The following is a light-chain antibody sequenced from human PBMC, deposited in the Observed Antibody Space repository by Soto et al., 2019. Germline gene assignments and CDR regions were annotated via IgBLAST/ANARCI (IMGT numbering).Light chain of an antibody. CDR2: GAS. V-gene: IGKV3-20*01. J-gene: IGKJ1*01. CDR3: QQYGSSPPVT. CDR1: QSVSSSY. Sequence: VMTQSPGTLSLSPGERATLSCRASQSVSSSYLAWYQQKPGQAPRLLIHGASSRATGIPDRFSGSGSGTDFTLTISRLEPEDFAVYYCQQYGSSPPVTFGQGTKVDIK.